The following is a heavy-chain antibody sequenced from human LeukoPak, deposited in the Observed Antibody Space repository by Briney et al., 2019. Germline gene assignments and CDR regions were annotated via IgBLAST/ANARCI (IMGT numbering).Heavy chain of an antibody. CDR2: INPSGGST. Sequence: GASVKVSCKASVYTFTSYYMHWVRQAPGQGLEWMGIINPSGGSTSYAQKFQGRVTMTRDTSTSTVYMELSSLRSEDTAVYYCARDWRQLGSYYYYYMDVWGKGTTVTVSS. V-gene: IGHV1-46*01. J-gene: IGHJ6*03. D-gene: IGHD6-13*01. CDR1: VYTFTSYY. CDR3: ARDWRQLGSYYYYYMDV.